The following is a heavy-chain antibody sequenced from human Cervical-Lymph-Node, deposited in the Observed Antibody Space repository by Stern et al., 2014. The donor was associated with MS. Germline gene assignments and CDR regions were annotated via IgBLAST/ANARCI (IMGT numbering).Heavy chain of an antibody. CDR2: INPNTGAT. CDR3: ARVLATTMIPVFGY. V-gene: IGHV1-2*06. Sequence: QVQLQQSGAEVPKPGASVKVSCEASGYIFTGYYLHWVRQAPGQGLEWMGQINPNTGATKYAQRFQGKITLTRDTSINTTYMELSRLTSDDTAVYFCARVLATTMIPVFGYWGQGTLVTVSS. CDR1: GYIFTGYY. J-gene: IGHJ4*02. D-gene: IGHD3-10*02.